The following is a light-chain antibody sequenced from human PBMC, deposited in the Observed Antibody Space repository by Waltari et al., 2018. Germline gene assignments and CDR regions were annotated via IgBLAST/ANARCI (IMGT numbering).Light chain of an antibody. V-gene: IGKV3-20*01. Sequence: EIVLTQSPGTLSLSPGERATLSCRASQSLSGSYLAWYQQKPGQTPRLRIYGASSRATGIPDRFSGSGSGTDFTLTISRLEPEDFAVYYCQQYVSSPGTFGQGTKVEIK. CDR3: QQYVSSPGT. J-gene: IGKJ1*01. CDR2: GAS. CDR1: QSLSGSY.